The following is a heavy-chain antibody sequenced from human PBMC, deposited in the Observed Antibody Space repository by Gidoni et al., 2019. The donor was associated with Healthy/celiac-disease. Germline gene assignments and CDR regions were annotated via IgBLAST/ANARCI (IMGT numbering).Heavy chain of an antibody. J-gene: IGHJ5*02. Sequence: QVQLQESGPGLVKPSETLSLTCTVSGGSISSYYWSWIRQPPGKGLEWIGYIYYSGSTNYNPSLKSRVTISVDTSKNQFSLKLSSVTAADTAVYYCARARAAAGTFIWFDPWGQGTLVTVSS. CDR3: ARARAAAGTFIWFDP. D-gene: IGHD6-13*01. V-gene: IGHV4-59*01. CDR2: IYYSGST. CDR1: GGSISSYY.